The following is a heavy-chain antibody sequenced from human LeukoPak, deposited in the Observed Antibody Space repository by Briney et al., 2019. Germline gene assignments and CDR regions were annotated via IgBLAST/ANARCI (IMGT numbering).Heavy chain of an antibody. D-gene: IGHD3-22*01. V-gene: IGHV3-23*01. CDR3: AKTPDHRGYFAVFDS. J-gene: IGHJ4*02. CDR1: GFTFSSYA. Sequence: GGSLRLSCAASGFTFSSYAMSWVRQAPGRGLEWVSTISGNAGGAYYADSVKGRFTISRDNSKNTLYLQMNSLRAEDTALYYCAKTPDHRGYFAVFDSWGQGTLVTVSS. CDR2: ISGNAGGA.